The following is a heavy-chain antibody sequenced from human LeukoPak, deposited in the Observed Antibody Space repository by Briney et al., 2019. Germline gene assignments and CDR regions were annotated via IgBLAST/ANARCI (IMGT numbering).Heavy chain of an antibody. D-gene: IGHD1-26*01. J-gene: IGHJ5*02. CDR2: IIPIFGTA. CDR3: ARIEWELSNWFDP. CDR1: GYTFTGYY. V-gene: IGHV1-69*05. Sequence: ASVKVSCKASGYTFTGYYMHWVRQAPGQGLEWMGGIIPIFGTANYAQKFQGRVTITTDESTSTAYMELSSLRSEDTAVYYCARIEWELSNWFDPWGQGTLVTVSS.